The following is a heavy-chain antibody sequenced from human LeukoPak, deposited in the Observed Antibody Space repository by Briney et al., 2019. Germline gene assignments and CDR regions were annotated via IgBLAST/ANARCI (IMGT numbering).Heavy chain of an antibody. CDR1: GYTFADYY. CDR2: INPYSGGT. J-gene: IGHJ4*02. D-gene: IGHD6-19*01. CDR3: AREPAADPGTGWSYFDY. Sequence: GSSVTVSCKTSGYTFADYYMHWVRQAPGQGLEWMGWINPYSGGTNYAQKFQGRVTMTRDTSISTAYMELSRLRSDDTAMYYCAREPAADPGTGWSYFDYWGQGTLVADCS. V-gene: IGHV1-2*02.